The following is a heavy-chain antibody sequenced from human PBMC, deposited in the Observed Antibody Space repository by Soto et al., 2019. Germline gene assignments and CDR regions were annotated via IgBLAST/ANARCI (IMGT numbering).Heavy chain of an antibody. Sequence: QITLKESGPALVKPKQTLTLTCTFSGFSLSPSGVAVAWIRQPPGKALEWLALIYWNGIERYSPSLKSRLTITKDTSKNQVVLTVTNMDPVDTATYFCAHGDPLDFHYWGQGTLVTVSP. CDR2: IYWNGIE. CDR1: GFSLSPSGVA. J-gene: IGHJ4*02. V-gene: IGHV2-5*01. CDR3: AHGDPLDFHY. D-gene: IGHD3-10*01.